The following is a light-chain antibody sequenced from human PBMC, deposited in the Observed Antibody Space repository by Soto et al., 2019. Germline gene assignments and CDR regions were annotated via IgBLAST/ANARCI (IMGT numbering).Light chain of an antibody. J-gene: IGLJ3*02. CDR3: GSHAGNSNLV. Sequence: QSVLTQPPSASGSPVQSVTISCTGTSTDVGAYNFVSWYQQHPGKAPKLVIYEVTKRPSGVPDRFSGSKSGNTASLTVSGLQTEDEADYYCGSHAGNSNLVFGGGTKVTVL. CDR1: STDVGAYNF. V-gene: IGLV2-8*01. CDR2: EVT.